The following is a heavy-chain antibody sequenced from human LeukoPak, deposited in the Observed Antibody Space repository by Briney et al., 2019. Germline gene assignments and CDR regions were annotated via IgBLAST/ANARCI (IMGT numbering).Heavy chain of an antibody. Sequence: SQTLSLTCAVSGGSISSGGYCWGWLRQPPGRGLEWSGYIYQSGSTYYNPSHKSRVTISVDRSKNQFSLKLSSVSAADTAVYYCASLPFIVVVPAAMGDYYYGMDVWGKGTTVTVSS. J-gene: IGHJ6*04. CDR2: IYQSGST. V-gene: IGHV4-30-2*01. CDR3: ASLPFIVVVPAAMGDYYYGMDV. D-gene: IGHD2-2*01. CDR1: GGSISSGGYC.